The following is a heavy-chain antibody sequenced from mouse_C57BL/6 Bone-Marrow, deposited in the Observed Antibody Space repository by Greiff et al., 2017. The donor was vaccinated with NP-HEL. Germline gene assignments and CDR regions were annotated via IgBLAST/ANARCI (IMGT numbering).Heavy chain of an antibody. J-gene: IGHJ1*03. CDR3: ARYTGDYDVNWYFDV. Sequence: EVQRVESGGGLVQPGGSLRLSCAASGFTFTDYYMSWVRQPPGKALEWLGFIRNKANGYTTESSASVKGRFTISRDNSQSILYLQMNALRAEDSATYYCARYTGDYDVNWYFDVWGTGTTVTVSS. CDR2: IRNKANGYTT. D-gene: IGHD2-4*01. CDR1: GFTFTDYY. V-gene: IGHV7-3*01.